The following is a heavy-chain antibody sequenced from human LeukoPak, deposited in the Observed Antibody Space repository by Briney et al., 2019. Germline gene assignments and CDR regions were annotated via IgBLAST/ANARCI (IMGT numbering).Heavy chain of an antibody. D-gene: IGHD3-16*02. V-gene: IGHV1-2*02. J-gene: IGHJ4*02. Sequence: ASVKVSCQASGYTLTRYYMHRVRQAPGQRPEWMGWINPNSGGTNYAQKFQGRVTMTRDTSISTAYMELSRLRSDDTAVYYCARPLSPYQFYFHTWGQGTLLTVSS. CDR3: ARPLSPYQFYFHT. CDR1: GYTLTRYY. CDR2: INPNSGGT.